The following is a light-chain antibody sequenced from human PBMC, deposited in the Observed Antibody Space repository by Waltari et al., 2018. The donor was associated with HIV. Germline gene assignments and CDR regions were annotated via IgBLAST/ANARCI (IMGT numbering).Light chain of an antibody. CDR3: QSYYLTNVV. Sequence: NFMLTQPHSVSESPGKTVPISCTRRRGNIAISFVSWYQPRPGSAPTPLIYEDDKRPSGVPDRFSGSIDSSSNSASLTISGLKTEDEADYYCQSYYLTNVVFGGGTKLTVL. CDR1: RGNIAISF. V-gene: IGLV6-57*04. J-gene: IGLJ2*01. CDR2: EDD.